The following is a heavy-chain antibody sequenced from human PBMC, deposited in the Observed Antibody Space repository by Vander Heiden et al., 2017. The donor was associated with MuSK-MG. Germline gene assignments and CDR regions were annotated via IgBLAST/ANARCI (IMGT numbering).Heavy chain of an antibody. CDR2: ISSSSSTI. CDR3: ARVSNNWNYNWFDP. J-gene: IGHJ5*02. V-gene: IGHV3-48*01. CDR1: GFTFSSYS. D-gene: IGHD1-7*01. Sequence: EVQLVESGGGLVQPGGSLRLSCAASGFTFSSYSMNWVRQAPGKGLEWVSYISSSSSTIYYADSVKGRFTISRDNAKNSLYLQMNSLRAEDTAVYYCARVSNNWNYNWFDPWGQGTLVTVSS.